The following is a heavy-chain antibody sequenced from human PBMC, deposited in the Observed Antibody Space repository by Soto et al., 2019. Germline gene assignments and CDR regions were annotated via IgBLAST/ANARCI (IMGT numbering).Heavy chain of an antibody. CDR2: IYYSGST. CDR1: GGSISSGGYY. D-gene: IGHD6-19*01. J-gene: IGHJ5*02. V-gene: IGHV4-31*03. CDR3: ARQSAVAGNWFDP. Sequence: SETLSLTCTVSGGSISSGGYYWSWIRQHPGKGLEWIGYIYYSGSTYYKPSLKSRVTISVDTSKNQFSLKLSSVTAADTAEYYCARQSAVAGNWFDPWGQGTLVTVSS.